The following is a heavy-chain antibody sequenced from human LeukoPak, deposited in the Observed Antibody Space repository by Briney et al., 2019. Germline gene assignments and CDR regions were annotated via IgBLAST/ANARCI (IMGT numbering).Heavy chain of an antibody. CDR1: GGSFSGYY. V-gene: IGHV4-34*01. CDR2: INHSGST. J-gene: IGHJ4*02. D-gene: IGHD6-19*01. CDR3: ARGDWDSSGWYMSGYYFDY. Sequence: PSETLSLTCAVYGGSFSGYYWGWIRQPPGKGLEWIGEINHSGSTNYNPSLKSRVTISVDTSKNQFSLKLSSVTAADTAVYYCARGDWDSSGWYMSGYYFDYWGQGTLVTVSS.